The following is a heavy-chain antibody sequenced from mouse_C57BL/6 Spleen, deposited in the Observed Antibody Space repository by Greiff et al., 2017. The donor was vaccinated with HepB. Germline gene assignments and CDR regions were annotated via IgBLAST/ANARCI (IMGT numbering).Heavy chain of an antibody. J-gene: IGHJ2*01. V-gene: IGHV1-81*01. CDR3: ARWGGNYFDY. CDR2: IYPRSGNT. Sequence: VKLQESGAELARPGASVKLSCKASGYTFTSYGISWVKQRTGQGLEWIGEIYPRSGNTYYNEKFKGKATLTADKSSSTAYMELRSLTSEDSAVYFCARWGGNYFDYWGQGTTLTVSS. CDR1: GYTFTSYG.